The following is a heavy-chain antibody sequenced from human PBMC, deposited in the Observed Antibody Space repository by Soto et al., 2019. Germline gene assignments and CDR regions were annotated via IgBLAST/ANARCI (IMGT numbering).Heavy chain of an antibody. D-gene: IGHD1-1*01. Sequence: SETLYLTCTVSGGSFSGYFWTWIRQPPGKGLEWLAEINHSGITNYNPSVESRVSMSVDTSKNQFSLRLYSVTAADTAVYYCVRGPYNYNSRYFDYWGQGTLVTVSS. CDR1: GGSFSGYF. CDR2: INHSGIT. CDR3: VRGPYNYNSRYFDY. J-gene: IGHJ4*02. V-gene: IGHV4-34*01.